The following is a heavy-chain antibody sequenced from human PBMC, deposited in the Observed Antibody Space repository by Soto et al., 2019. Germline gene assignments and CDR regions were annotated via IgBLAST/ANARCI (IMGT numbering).Heavy chain of an antibody. V-gene: IGHV1-3*01. Sequence: KFQGRVTITRDTSASTAYMELSSLRSEDTAVYYCARDLVSDYWGQGTLVTVSS. D-gene: IGHD2-21*01. J-gene: IGHJ4*02. CDR3: ARDLVSDY.